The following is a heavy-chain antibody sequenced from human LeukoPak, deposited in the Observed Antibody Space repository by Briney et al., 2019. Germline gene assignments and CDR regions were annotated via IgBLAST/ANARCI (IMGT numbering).Heavy chain of an antibody. D-gene: IGHD6-6*01. CDR3: ARVPAARPYYFDY. Sequence: PSETLSLTCAVYGGSFSGYYWSWIRQPPGEGLEWIGEINHSGSTNYNPSLKSRVTISVDTSKNQFSLKLSSVTAADTAVYYCARVPAARPYYFDYWGQGTLVIVPS. V-gene: IGHV4-34*01. CDR1: GGSFSGYY. J-gene: IGHJ4*02. CDR2: INHSGST.